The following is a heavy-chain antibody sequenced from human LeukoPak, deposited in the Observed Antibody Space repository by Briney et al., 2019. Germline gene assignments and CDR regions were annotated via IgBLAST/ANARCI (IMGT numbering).Heavy chain of an antibody. Sequence: GGSLRLSCAASGFTFSSYGMHWVRQAPGKGLEWVATISYDGSNTYYADSVKGRFTISRDNSKNTLYLQMNSLRAEDMGVYYCAKQEYGDYWGQRTLVTVSS. CDR3: AKQEYGDY. J-gene: IGHJ4*02. V-gene: IGHV3-30*18. D-gene: IGHD2/OR15-2a*01. CDR2: ISYDGSNT. CDR1: GFTFSSYG.